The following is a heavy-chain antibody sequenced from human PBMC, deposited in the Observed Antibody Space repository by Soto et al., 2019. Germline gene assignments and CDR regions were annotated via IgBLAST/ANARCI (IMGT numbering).Heavy chain of an antibody. CDR3: ARDPLGYCISTSCYVV. CDR2: IYYSGST. J-gene: IGHJ4*02. CDR1: GGSISSGDYY. Sequence: SETLSLTCTVSGGSISSGDYYWSWIRQPPGKGLEWIGYIYYSGSTYYNPSLKSRVTISVDTSKNQFSLKLSSVTAADTAVYYCARDPLGYCISTSCYVVWGQGTLVTVSS. D-gene: IGHD2-2*01. V-gene: IGHV4-30-4*01.